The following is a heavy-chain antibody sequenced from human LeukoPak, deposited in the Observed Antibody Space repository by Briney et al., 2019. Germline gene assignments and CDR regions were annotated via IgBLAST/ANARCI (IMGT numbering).Heavy chain of an antibody. V-gene: IGHV4-59*01. D-gene: IGHD3-22*01. CDR3: ARTYYYDSSGYHDAFDI. Sequence: SETLSLTCTVSGGSISSYYWSWIRQPPGKGLEWIGYIYYSGSTNYNPSLKSRVTISEDTSKNQFSLKLSSVTAADTAVYYCARTYYYDSSGYHDAFDIWGQGTMVTVSS. J-gene: IGHJ3*02. CDR2: IYYSGST. CDR1: GGSISSYY.